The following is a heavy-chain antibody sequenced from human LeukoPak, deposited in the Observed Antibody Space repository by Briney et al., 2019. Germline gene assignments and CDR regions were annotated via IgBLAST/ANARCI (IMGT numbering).Heavy chain of an antibody. V-gene: IGHV3-74*01. CDR2: INGDGGDA. Sequence: QTGGSLRLSCAASGFTFSNYWMHWVRQAPGKGLVWVSRINGDGGDANYADSVQGRFTISRDNAKNTLFLQMNSLRAGDTAVYYCATLRQVAAFDGFDIWGQGTMVTVSS. D-gene: IGHD6-19*01. CDR1: GFTFSNYW. J-gene: IGHJ3*02. CDR3: ATLRQVAAFDGFDI.